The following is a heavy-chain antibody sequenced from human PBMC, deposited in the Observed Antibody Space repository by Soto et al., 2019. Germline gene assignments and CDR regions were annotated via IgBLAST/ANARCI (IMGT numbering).Heavy chain of an antibody. CDR2: TYYRSKWYN. J-gene: IGHJ5*02. V-gene: IGHV6-1*01. Sequence: SQTLSLTCAISVDRVSSSRAVWNLFSQPPARGLEWLGRTYYRSKWYNDYAVSVQSRITINPDTYKNQFSLQLSSVTHEDTAVYYCAGVGANTWSDLWGQGTLVTVSS. CDR1: VDRVSSSRAV. D-gene: IGHD4-17*01. CDR3: AGVGANTWSDL.